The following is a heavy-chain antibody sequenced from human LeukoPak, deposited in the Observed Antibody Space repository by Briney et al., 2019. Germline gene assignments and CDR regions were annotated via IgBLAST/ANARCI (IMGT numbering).Heavy chain of an antibody. V-gene: IGHV3-23*01. J-gene: IGHJ4*02. CDR1: GFTFSSYG. CDR2: ISGSGGST. D-gene: IGHD4-17*01. Sequence: GGSLRLSCAASGFTFSSYGMSWVRQAPGKGLEWVSAISGSGGSTYYADSVKGRFTISRDNSKNTLYLQMNSLRAEGTAMYYCAKDPNGDYLGAFDSWGQGTLVTVSS. CDR3: AKDPNGDYLGAFDS.